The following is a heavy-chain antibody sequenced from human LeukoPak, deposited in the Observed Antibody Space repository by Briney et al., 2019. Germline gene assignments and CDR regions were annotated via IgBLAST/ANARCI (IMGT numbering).Heavy chain of an antibody. J-gene: IGHJ4*02. CDR3: ARGDGDFWSAHFDY. CDR2: IKQDGSEK. Sequence: PGGSLRLSCAAAGFTFSNYAMTWVRQAPGKGLEWVANIKQDGSEKYYVDSVKGRFTISRDNAKNSLYLQMNSLRAEDTAVYYCARGDGDFWSAHFDYWGQGTLVTVSS. V-gene: IGHV3-7*01. CDR1: GFTFSNYA. D-gene: IGHD3-3*01.